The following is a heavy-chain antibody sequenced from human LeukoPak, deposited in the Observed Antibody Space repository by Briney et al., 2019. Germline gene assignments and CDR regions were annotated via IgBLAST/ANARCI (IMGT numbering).Heavy chain of an antibody. V-gene: IGHV4-30-2*01. D-gene: IGHD3-22*01. Sequence: PSQTLSLTCAVSGVSISSGGYSWSWIRQPPGKGLEWIGYIYHSGSTYYNPSLKSRVTISVDRSKNQFSLKLSSVTAADTAVYYCARGGEDYYDSSGPEYFQHWGQGTLVTVSS. CDR1: GVSISSGGYS. CDR2: IYHSGST. CDR3: ARGGEDYYDSSGPEYFQH. J-gene: IGHJ1*01.